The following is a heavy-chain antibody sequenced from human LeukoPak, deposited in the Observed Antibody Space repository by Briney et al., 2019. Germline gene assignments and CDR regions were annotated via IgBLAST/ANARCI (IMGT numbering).Heavy chain of an antibody. CDR2: INHSGST. Sequence: PSETLSLTCAVYGGSFSGYYWSWIRQPPRKGLEWIGEINHSGSTNYNPSLKSRVTISVDTSKNQFSLKLSSVTAADTAVYYCATLLIAAAGKGWFDPWGQGTLVTVSS. CDR1: GGSFSGYY. CDR3: ATLLIAAAGKGWFDP. J-gene: IGHJ5*02. D-gene: IGHD6-13*01. V-gene: IGHV4-34*01.